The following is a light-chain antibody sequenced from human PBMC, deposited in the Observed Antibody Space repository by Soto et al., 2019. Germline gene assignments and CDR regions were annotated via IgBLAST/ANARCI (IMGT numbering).Light chain of an antibody. Sequence: EIVMTQSPATLSVSPGESATLSCRASQSVSSDLAWYQQKPGQAPRLLIYAASNRATGIPARFSGSGSGTDFTLTISSLEPEDFAVYYCQQRSNWPPITFGQGTRLEIK. CDR3: QQRSNWPPIT. CDR1: QSVSSD. V-gene: IGKV3-11*01. J-gene: IGKJ5*01. CDR2: AAS.